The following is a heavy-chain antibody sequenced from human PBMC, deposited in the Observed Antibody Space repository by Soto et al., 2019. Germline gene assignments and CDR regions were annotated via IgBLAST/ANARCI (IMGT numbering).Heavy chain of an antibody. D-gene: IGHD2-2*01. CDR1: GFTFSSYA. CDR2: ISGSGGST. CDR3: AKAVVVVPAAIDWFDP. J-gene: IGHJ5*02. V-gene: IGHV3-23*01. Sequence: EVQLLESGGGLVQPGGSLRLSCAASGFTFSSYAMSWVRQAPGKGLEWISAISGSGGSTYYADSVKGRFTISRDNSKNTRYLQLNCLRAEDKAVYYCAKAVVVVPAAIDWFDPWGQGTLVTVSS.